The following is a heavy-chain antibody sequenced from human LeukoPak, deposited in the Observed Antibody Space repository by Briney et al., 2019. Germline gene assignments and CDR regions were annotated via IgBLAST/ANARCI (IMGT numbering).Heavy chain of an antibody. CDR2: ISGSGGST. D-gene: IGHD4-17*01. CDR3: AKDPGGDGDYGDWFAP. CDR1: GFTFSSYA. Sequence: PGGSLRLSCAASGFTFSSYAMSWVRQAPGKGLEWVSAISGSGGSTYYADSVKGRFTISRDNSKNTLYLQMNSLRAEDTAVYYCAKDPGGDGDYGDWFAPGGKGPLVPVSP. V-gene: IGHV3-23*01. J-gene: IGHJ5*02.